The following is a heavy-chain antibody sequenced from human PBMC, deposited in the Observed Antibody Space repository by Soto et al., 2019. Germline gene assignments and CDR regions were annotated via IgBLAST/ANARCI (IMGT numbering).Heavy chain of an antibody. D-gene: IGHD6-19*01. CDR3: ARVPDSSLGTMDV. J-gene: IGHJ6*02. Sequence: GESLKISCKGSGYSFTTYWIGWVRQLPGQGLEWMGVMFPGDSDTRYSPSFQGQVTMSADPSANTAYLEWSSLKAADSAMYYCARVPDSSLGTMDVWGQGTTVTVSS. CDR2: MFPGDSDT. V-gene: IGHV5-51*01. CDR1: GYSFTTYW.